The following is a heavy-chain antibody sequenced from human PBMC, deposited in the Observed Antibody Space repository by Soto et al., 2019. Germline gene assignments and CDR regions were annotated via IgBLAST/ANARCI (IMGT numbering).Heavy chain of an antibody. CDR3: ASIANPRPSIAVAGQDFDY. CDR2: ISGGGGST. J-gene: IGHJ4*02. Sequence: GGSLRLSCAASGFTFSSYAMSWVRQAPGKGLEWVSAISGGGGSTYYADSVKGRFTISRDNSKNTLYLQMNSLRAEDTAVYYCASIANPRPSIAVAGQDFDYWGQGTLVTVSS. V-gene: IGHV3-23*01. D-gene: IGHD6-19*01. CDR1: GFTFSSYA.